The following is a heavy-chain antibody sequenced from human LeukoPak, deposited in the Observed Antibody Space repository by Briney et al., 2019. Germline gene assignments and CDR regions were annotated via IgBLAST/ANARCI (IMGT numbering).Heavy chain of an antibody. Sequence: GGSLRLSCAASGFMFSHHTMTWVRQAPGKGLEWVSSINGSGDATTYADSVMGRFTISRDNSKNTVSLQMNSLRAEDTAVYYCAKDGLVSYYYDSSGYYLNWFDPWGQGTLVTVSS. D-gene: IGHD3-22*01. V-gene: IGHV3-23*01. CDR2: INGSGDAT. CDR1: GFMFSHHT. CDR3: AKDGLVSYYYDSSGYYLNWFDP. J-gene: IGHJ5*02.